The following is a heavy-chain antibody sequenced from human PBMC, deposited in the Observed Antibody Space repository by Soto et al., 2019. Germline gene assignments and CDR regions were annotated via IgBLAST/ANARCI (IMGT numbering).Heavy chain of an antibody. Sequence: ASVKVSCKASGYTFTSYGISWVRPAPGPGLEWMGWISAYNGNTNYAQKRQGRVTMTTDTSTSTAYMELRSMRSDDTAVYYCARLHYYGSGSFGYYYYYGMDVWGQGTTVTAP. CDR1: GYTFTSYG. J-gene: IGHJ6*02. CDR3: ARLHYYGSGSFGYYYYYGMDV. V-gene: IGHV1-18*01. CDR2: ISAYNGNT. D-gene: IGHD3-10*01.